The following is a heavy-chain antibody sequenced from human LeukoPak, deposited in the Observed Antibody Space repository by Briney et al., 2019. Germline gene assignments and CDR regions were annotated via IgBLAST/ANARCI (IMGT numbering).Heavy chain of an antibody. CDR2: IKQDGSEE. Sequence: GGSLRLSCAASGFTFSSYWMSWVRQAPGRGLEWAAIIKQDGSEEYYVDSVKGRFTISRDNAKNSLYLQMNSLRAEDTAVYYCARERPYWWTFDYWGQGTLVTVSS. V-gene: IGHV3-7*01. J-gene: IGHJ4*02. D-gene: IGHD2-8*02. CDR3: ARERPYWWTFDY. CDR1: GFTFSSYW.